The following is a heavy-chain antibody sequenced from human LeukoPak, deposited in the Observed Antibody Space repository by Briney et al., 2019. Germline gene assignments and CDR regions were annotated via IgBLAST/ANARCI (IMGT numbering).Heavy chain of an antibody. J-gene: IGHJ5*02. V-gene: IGHV3-64*02. CDR3: ARIGMENFYDL. CDR1: GFTFSGFS. Sequence: GGSLRLSCAGSGFTFSGFSMHWVRQTPGRGLEYVSAINGAGDRTYYADSVKGRFSISRDNSKNTLYLQMGNLRGEDMALYFCARIGMENFYDLWGQGTLVTVSA. CDR2: INGAGDRT. D-gene: IGHD1-7*01.